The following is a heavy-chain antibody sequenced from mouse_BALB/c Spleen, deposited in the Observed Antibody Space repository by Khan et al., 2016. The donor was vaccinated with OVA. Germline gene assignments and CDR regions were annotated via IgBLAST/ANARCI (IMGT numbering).Heavy chain of an antibody. Sequence: VQLQESGPQLVRPGASVKISCKASGYSFTSYWMHWVKQRPGQGLEWIGMIDPSASETGLNQKFKDKATLTVDKSSSTAYMQLSSLTSEDSADYYGARRNYGSWFAYGGQGTLVTVSA. J-gene: IGHJ3*01. D-gene: IGHD1-1*01. CDR3: ARRNYGSWFAY. CDR1: GYSFTSYW. V-gene: IGHV1S126*01. CDR2: IDPSASET.